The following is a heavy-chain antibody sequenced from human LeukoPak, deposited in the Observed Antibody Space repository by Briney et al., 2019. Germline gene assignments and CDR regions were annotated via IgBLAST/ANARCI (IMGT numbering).Heavy chain of an antibody. CDR1: GYTITELS. Sequence: GASVKVSCKVSGYTITELSMHWVRQAPGKGLEWMGGFDPEDGETSYAQKFQGRVTMTEDTSTDTAYMELSSLRSEDTAVYYCATGLEYQLLFYFDYWGQGTLVTVSS. J-gene: IGHJ4*02. D-gene: IGHD2-2*01. CDR3: ATGLEYQLLFYFDY. CDR2: FDPEDGET. V-gene: IGHV1-24*01.